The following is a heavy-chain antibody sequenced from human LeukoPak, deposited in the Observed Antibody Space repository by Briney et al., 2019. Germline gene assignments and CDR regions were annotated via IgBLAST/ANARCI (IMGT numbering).Heavy chain of an antibody. CDR1: GYTFTSYG. CDR3: ARAPESGDFWSGYRPYYFDY. Sequence: ASVKVSCKASGYTFTSYGISWVRQAPGQGLEWMGWIIAYNGNTNYAQKLQGRVTMTTDTSTSTAYMELRSLRSDDTAVYYCARAPESGDFWSGYRPYYFDYWGQGTLVTVSS. CDR2: IIAYNGNT. V-gene: IGHV1-18*01. J-gene: IGHJ4*02. D-gene: IGHD3-3*01.